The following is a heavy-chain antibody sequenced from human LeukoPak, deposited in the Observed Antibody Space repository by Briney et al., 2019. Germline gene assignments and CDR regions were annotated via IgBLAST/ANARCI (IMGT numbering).Heavy chain of an antibody. CDR3: AGDGGNGAFDY. Sequence: QLQESGPRLVKPSETLSLTCTVSGGSISSSYWSWIRQPPGKGLEWIGYIYYSGSPNYTPSLKSRVTISVDTSKNQFSLKLTSVTSADTAVYYCAGDGGNGAFDYWGQGNLVTVSS. J-gene: IGHJ4*02. CDR1: GGSISSSY. D-gene: IGHD4-23*01. V-gene: IGHV4-59*01. CDR2: IYYSGSP.